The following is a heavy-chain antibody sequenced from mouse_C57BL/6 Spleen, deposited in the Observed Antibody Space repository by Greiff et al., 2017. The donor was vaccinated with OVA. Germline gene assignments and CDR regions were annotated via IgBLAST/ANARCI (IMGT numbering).Heavy chain of an antibody. CDR3: AKRGGGSPYAMDY. CDR1: GYTFTSYW. D-gene: IGHD1-1*02. Sequence: VQLQQSGAELVKPGASVKMSCKASGYTFTSYWITWVKQRPGQGLEWIGDIYPGSGSTNYNEKFKSKATLTVDTSSSTAYMQLSSLTSEDSAVYYCAKRGGGSPYAMDYWGQGTSVTVSS. CDR2: IYPGSGST. J-gene: IGHJ4*01. V-gene: IGHV1-55*01.